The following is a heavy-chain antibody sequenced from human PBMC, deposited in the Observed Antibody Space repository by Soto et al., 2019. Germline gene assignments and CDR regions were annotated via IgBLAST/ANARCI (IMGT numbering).Heavy chain of an antibody. CDR2: ISAYNGNT. D-gene: IGHD6-19*01. J-gene: IGHJ5*02. CDR1: GYTFTSYG. Sequence: ASVKVSCKASGYTFTSYGISWVRQAPGQGLEWMGWISAYNGNTNYAQKLQGRVTTTTDTSTSTAYMELRSLRSDDTAVYYCARDRGKVAVAGTQRWFDPWGQGTLVTVSS. V-gene: IGHV1-18*01. CDR3: ARDRGKVAVAGTQRWFDP.